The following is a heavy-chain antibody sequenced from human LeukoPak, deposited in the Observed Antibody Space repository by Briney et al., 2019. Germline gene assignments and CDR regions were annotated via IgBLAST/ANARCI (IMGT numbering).Heavy chain of an antibody. J-gene: IGHJ3*02. CDR2: IIPIFGTA. D-gene: IGHD3-22*01. V-gene: IGHV1-69*05. CDR3: ASATVVIGDAFDI. Sequence: SVKVSCKASGGTFSSYAISWVRQAPGQGLEWMGRIIPIFGTANYAQKFQGRVTITTDETTSTAYMELSSLRSEDTAVYYCASATVVIGDAFDIWGQGTMVTVSS. CDR1: GGTFSSYA.